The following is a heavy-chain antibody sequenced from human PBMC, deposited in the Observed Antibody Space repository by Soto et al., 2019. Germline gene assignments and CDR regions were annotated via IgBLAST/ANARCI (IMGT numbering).Heavy chain of an antibody. CDR1: GYSFSTYW. J-gene: IGHJ4*02. D-gene: IGHD1-26*01. CDR3: ASRPGRWEPYVFDY. Sequence: GESLKISCKGSGYSFSTYWIAWVRQMPGKGLEWMGIIYPSDTYYADSVKGRFTISRDNSKNTLYLQMNNLRAEDTAVYYCASRPGRWEPYVFDYWGQGALVTVSS. V-gene: IGHV5-51*01. CDR2: IYPSDTY.